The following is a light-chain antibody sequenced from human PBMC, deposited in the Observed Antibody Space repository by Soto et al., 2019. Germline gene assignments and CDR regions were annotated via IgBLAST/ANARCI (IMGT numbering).Light chain of an antibody. CDR2: AAS. CDR1: QSISSY. CDR3: QQRKT. J-gene: IGKJ1*01. V-gene: IGKV1-39*01. Sequence: DIQMTQSPSSLSASVGDRVTITCRASQSISSYLNWYQQKPGKAPKLLIYAASSLQSGVPSRFSGSGYGTDFTRTISSLQPEDFATYYCQQRKTFGQGTKVEI.